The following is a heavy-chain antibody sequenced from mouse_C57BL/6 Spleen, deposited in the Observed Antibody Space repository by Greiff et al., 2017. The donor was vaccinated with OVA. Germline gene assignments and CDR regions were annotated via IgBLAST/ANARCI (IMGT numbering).Heavy chain of an antibody. CDR2: IHPNSGST. CDR1: GYTFTSYW. J-gene: IGHJ4*01. V-gene: IGHV1-64*01. CDR3: ARDYGSSYPYYYAMDY. Sequence: QVQLQQPGAELVKPGASVKLSCKASGYTFTSYWMHWVKQRPGQGLEWIGMIHPNSGSTNYNEKFKSKATLTVDKSSSTAYMQLSSLTSEDSAVYYCARDYGSSYPYYYAMDYGGQGTSVTVSS. D-gene: IGHD1-1*01.